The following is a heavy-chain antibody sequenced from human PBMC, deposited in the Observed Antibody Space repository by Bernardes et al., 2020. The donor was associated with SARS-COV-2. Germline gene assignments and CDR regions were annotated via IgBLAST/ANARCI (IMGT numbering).Heavy chain of an antibody. D-gene: IGHD6-19*01. CDR1: GFIFNSYG. J-gene: IGHJ6*02. CDR3: ARGGKYTSGWEAYYHTMDA. V-gene: IGHV3-30*03. Sequence: GGSLRLSCAASGFIFNSYGMHWVRQAPGKGLEWVAVISYDGSYKYYTDSVKGRFTISRDISKHTVYLQMNSLRAEDTAVYYCARGGKYTSGWEAYYHTMDAWGQGTTVTVSS. CDR2: ISYDGSYK.